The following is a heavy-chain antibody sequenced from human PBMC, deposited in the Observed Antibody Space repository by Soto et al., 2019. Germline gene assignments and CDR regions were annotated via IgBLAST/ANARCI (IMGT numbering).Heavy chain of an antibody. D-gene: IGHD6-19*01. CDR2: IYYSGST. CDR1: GGSVSSGSYY. J-gene: IGHJ5*02. V-gene: IGHV4-61*01. Sequence: ASETLSLTCTVSGGSVSSGSYYWSWIRQPPGKGLEWIGYIYYSGSTNYNPSLKSRVTISVDTSKNQFSLKLSSVTAADTAVYYCARVVVAGTWWFDPWGQGTLVTVSS. CDR3: ARVVVAGTWWFDP.